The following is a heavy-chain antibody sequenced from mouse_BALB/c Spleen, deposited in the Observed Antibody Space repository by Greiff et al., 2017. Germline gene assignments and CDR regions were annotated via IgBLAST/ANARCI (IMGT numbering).Heavy chain of an antibody. CDR1: GFTFSSFG. CDR2: ISSGSSTI. Sequence: DGQLVESGGGLVQPGGSRKLSCAASGFTFSSFGMHWVRQAPEKGLEWVAYISSGSSTIYYADTVKGRFTISRDNPKNTLFLQMTSLRSEDTAMYYCARGTYYDYDGRLDYWGQGTSVTVSS. J-gene: IGHJ4*01. CDR3: ARGTYYDYDGRLDY. V-gene: IGHV5-17*02. D-gene: IGHD2-4*01.